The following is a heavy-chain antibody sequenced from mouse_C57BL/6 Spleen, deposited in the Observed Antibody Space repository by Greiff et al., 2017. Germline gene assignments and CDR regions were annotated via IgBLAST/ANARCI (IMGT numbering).Heavy chain of an antibody. J-gene: IGHJ2*01. CDR3: ARADYDYDVEGRYYFGD. V-gene: IGHV1-66*01. CDR2: IYPGSGDT. D-gene: IGHD2-4*01. Sequence: QVQLQQSGPELVKPGASVKISCKASGYSFTSYYIHWVKQRPGQGLEWIGWIYPGSGDTEYKEKFKGKATLTADTSSSTAYMQLSRLTSEDSAVYYGARADYDYDVEGRYYFGDWGQGTTLTVSS. CDR1: GYSFTSYY.